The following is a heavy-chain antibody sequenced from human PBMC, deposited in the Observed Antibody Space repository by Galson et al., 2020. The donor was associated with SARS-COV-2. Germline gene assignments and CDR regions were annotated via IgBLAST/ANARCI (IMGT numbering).Heavy chain of an antibody. V-gene: IGHV3-30*02. Sequence: QLGESLKISCEASGFSLSRYGMHWVRQAPGKGLEWVAFIRSDGSKQSYADSVKGRFTISRDNSKNTVYLQMNSLRVEDTAVYFCATYWFGELNYWGQGTLVTVSS. J-gene: IGHJ4*02. CDR1: GFSLSRYG. CDR2: IRSDGSKQ. CDR3: ATYWFGELNY. D-gene: IGHD3-10*01.